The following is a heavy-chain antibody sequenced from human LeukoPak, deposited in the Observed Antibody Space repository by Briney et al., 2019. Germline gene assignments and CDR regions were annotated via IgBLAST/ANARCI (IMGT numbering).Heavy chain of an antibody. D-gene: IGHD1-26*01. J-gene: IGHJ4*02. Sequence: GGSLRLSCAASGFTVSTSYMSWVRQAPGRGLEWVSVIFGDGSSYYADSAKGRFTISRDNSKNTLYLQMNSLRVEDTAVYYCARDYTGSYPPRWGQGALVTASS. V-gene: IGHV3-66*02. CDR3: ARDYTGSYPPR. CDR1: GFTVSTSY. CDR2: IFGDGSS.